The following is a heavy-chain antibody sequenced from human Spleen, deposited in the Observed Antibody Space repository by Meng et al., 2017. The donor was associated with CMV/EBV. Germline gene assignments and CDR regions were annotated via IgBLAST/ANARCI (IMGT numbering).Heavy chain of an antibody. CDR2: ITSSGSTI. CDR1: GFTFSDHY. V-gene: IGHV3-11*04. D-gene: IGHD3-22*01. CDR3: ARGYYDSSGLFDF. Sequence: CAASGFTFSDHYMSWIRQAPGKGLEWVSYITSSGSTINYADSVRGRFIISRDNAKNSLFLQLNSPKAEDTAVYYCARGYYDSSGLFDFWGQGTLVTVSS. J-gene: IGHJ4*02.